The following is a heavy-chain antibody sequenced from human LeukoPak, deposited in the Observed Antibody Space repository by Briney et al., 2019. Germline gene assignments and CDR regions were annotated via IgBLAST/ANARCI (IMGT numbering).Heavy chain of an antibody. Sequence: GGSLRLSCAASGFTFSSYAMNWVRQAPGKGLEWVSAISGSGGSTYYTDSVKGRFTISRDNSKNTLYLQMSSLRVEDTVMYYCARDLRKSADYYFDYWGQGTLVTVSS. J-gene: IGHJ4*02. CDR1: GFTFSSYA. CDR2: ISGSGGST. D-gene: IGHD3/OR15-3a*01. CDR3: ARDLRKSADYYFDY. V-gene: IGHV3-23*01.